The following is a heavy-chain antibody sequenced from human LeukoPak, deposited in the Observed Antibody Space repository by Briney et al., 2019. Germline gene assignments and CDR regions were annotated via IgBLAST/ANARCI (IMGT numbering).Heavy chain of an antibody. V-gene: IGHV3-48*03. Sequence: GGSLRLSCAASGFTFSSYEMHWVRQPPGKGLEWVSYISSSDSTIYYADSVKGRFTISRDNSKNTLYLQMNSLRAEDTAVYYCARWYYDILTAPGDYYYYYMDVWGKGTTVTISS. J-gene: IGHJ6*03. CDR1: GFTFSSYE. CDR3: ARWYYDILTAPGDYYYYYMDV. D-gene: IGHD3-9*01. CDR2: ISSSDSTI.